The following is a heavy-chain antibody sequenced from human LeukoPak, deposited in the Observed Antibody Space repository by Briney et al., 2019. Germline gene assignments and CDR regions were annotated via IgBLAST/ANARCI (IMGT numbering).Heavy chain of an antibody. V-gene: IGHV4-34*01. CDR2: INHSGST. J-gene: IGHJ4*02. D-gene: IGHD3-10*01. Sequence: SETLSLTCAVYGGSFSGYYWSWIRQPPGKGLEWLGEINHSGSTNYNPSLKSRVTISVDTSKNQFSLKLSSVTAADTAVYYCARGKDFRGAYYYGSGSPRYFDYWGQGTLVTVSS. CDR3: ARGKDFRGAYYYGSGSPRYFDY. CDR1: GGSFSGYY.